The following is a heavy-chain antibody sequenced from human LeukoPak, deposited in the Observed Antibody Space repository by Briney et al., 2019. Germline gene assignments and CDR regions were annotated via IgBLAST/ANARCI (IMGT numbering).Heavy chain of an antibody. Sequence: GGSLRLSCAASGFTFSSYAMSWVRQAPGKGLEWVSAISGSGGSTYYADSVKGRFTISRDNSKNTLHLQMNSLRAEDTAVYYCAKDSQSGYTLNYFDYWGQGTLVTVSS. V-gene: IGHV3-23*01. CDR1: GFTFSSYA. CDR3: AKDSQSGYTLNYFDY. J-gene: IGHJ4*02. D-gene: IGHD3-22*01. CDR2: ISGSGGST.